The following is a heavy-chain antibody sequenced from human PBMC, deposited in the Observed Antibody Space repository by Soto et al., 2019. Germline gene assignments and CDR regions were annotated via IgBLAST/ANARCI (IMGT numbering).Heavy chain of an antibody. CDR1: GFTFSSYG. CDR3: AKDRYRVYWGEQQLDYGDYYYYGMDV. CDR2: ISYDGSNK. D-gene: IGHD6-13*01. J-gene: IGHJ6*02. Sequence: GGSLRLSCAASGFTFSSYGMHWVRQAPGKGLEWVAVISYDGSNKYYADSVKGRFTISRDNSKNTLYLQMNSLRAEDTAVYYCAKDRYRVYWGEQQLDYGDYYYYGMDVWGQGTTVTVSS. V-gene: IGHV3-30*18.